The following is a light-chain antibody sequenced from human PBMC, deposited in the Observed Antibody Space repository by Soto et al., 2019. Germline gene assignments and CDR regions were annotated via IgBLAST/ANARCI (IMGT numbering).Light chain of an antibody. J-gene: IGLJ1*01. Sequence: QSALTQPTSVSGSPGQSITISCTGTRSDVGGYNYVSWYQQPPGEAPKLIMYDFNNRASGVSNRFSGSKSGDTASLTISGLQAEDEADYYCSTYTGSSAPFVFGTGTKLTVL. CDR1: RSDVGGYNY. V-gene: IGLV2-14*01. CDR3: STYTGSSAPFV. CDR2: DFN.